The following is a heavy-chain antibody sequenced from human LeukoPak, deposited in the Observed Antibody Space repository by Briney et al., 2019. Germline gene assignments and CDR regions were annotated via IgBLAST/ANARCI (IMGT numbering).Heavy chain of an antibody. V-gene: IGHV4-34*01. CDR1: GGSSSNYY. CDR2: INHSGST. D-gene: IGHD3-10*01. Sequence: SETLSLTCVLYGGSSSNYYWSWIRQPPGKGLEWIGEINHSGSTNYNPSLKSRVTISVDTSKNQFSLKLSSVTAADTAVYYCARRGPPRTLLRGVKSGWFDPWGQGTLVTVSS. J-gene: IGHJ5*02. CDR3: ARRGPPRTLLRGVKSGWFDP.